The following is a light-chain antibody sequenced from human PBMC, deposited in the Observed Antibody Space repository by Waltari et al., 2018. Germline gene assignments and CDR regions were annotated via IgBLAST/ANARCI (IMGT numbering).Light chain of an antibody. J-gene: IGLJ2*01. CDR3: SSYTSSITLL. CDR2: EVS. CDR1: NSDIGRYNT. Sequence: QSALTQPPSVSGSPGQSVTISCTGTNSDIGRYNTVSWYKQPPGTAPKLIVYEVSNRPSGVPERFSGSKSGNTDSLTISGLQAEDEADYYCSSYTSSITLLFGGGTKLTVL. V-gene: IGLV2-18*02.